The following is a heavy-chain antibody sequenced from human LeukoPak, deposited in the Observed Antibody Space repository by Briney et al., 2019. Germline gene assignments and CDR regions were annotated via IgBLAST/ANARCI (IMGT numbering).Heavy chain of an antibody. J-gene: IGHJ6*02. CDR3: ASTLKFGLVIAAAGPMDV. V-gene: IGHV4-39*01. CDR1: GGSISSSSYY. CDR2: IYYSGST. D-gene: IGHD6-13*01. Sequence: SETLSRTCTVSGGSISSSSYYWGWIRQPPGKGLEWIGSIYYSGSTYYNPSLKSRVTISVDTSKNQFSLKLSSVTAADTAVYYCASTLKFGLVIAAAGPMDVWGQGTTVTVSS.